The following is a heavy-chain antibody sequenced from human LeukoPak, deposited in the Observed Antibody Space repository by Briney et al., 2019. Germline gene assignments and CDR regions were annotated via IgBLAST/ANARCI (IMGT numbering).Heavy chain of an antibody. CDR2: ISDSGSTA. V-gene: IGHV3-23*01. Sequence: GGSLRLSCAASGFTLRTYAMTWVRQAPGKGLEWVSGISDSGSTAFYADSVKGRFTSSRDNPKNTLYLQINSLRAEDTAVYYCAKDMQTWPRFPDYWGQGTLVTVSS. J-gene: IGHJ4*02. D-gene: IGHD5-12*01. CDR1: GFTLRTYA. CDR3: AKDMQTWPRFPDY.